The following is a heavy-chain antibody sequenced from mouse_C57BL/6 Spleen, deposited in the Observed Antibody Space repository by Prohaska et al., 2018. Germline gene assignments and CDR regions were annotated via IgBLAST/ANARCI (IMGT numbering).Heavy chain of an antibody. CDR1: GYAFSSSW. J-gene: IGHJ2*01. CDR3: ARWLPYYVDY. CDR2: IYPGDGDT. V-gene: IGHV1-82*01. Sequence: QVQLQQSGPELVKPGASVQISCKASGYAFSSSWINWVKQRPGKGLEWIGRIYPGDGDTNYNGKFKGKATLTADKSSSTAYMQLSSLTSEDSAVYFCARWLPYYVDYWGQGTTLTVAS. D-gene: IGHD2-2*01.